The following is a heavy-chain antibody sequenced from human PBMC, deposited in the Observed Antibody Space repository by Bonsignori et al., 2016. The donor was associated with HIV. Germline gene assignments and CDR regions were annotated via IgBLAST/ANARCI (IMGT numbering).Heavy chain of an antibody. Sequence: WIRQPPGKGLEWVGRIKSKTDGGTVDYGAPVKGRFTIARDDSKNTLYLQMNRLKTEDTGMYYCATGLDYYDSSGYYPPFPYTADERFDCWGQGTLVTVSS. D-gene: IGHD3-22*01. V-gene: IGHV3-15*01. CDR3: ATGLDYYDSSGYYPPFPYTADERFDC. J-gene: IGHJ4*02. CDR2: IKSKTDGGTV.